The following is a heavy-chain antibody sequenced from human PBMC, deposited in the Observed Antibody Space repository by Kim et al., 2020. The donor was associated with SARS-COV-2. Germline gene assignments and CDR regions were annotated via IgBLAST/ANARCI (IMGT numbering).Heavy chain of an antibody. Sequence: GGSLRLSCAASGFTFSSYEMNWVRQAPGKGLEWVSYISSSGSTIYYADSVKGRFTISRDNAKNSLYLQMNSLRAEDTAVYYCARGRRQWLDYYDSSGFGYWGQGTLVTVSS. CDR2: ISSSGSTI. D-gene: IGHD3-22*01. CDR3: ARGRRQWLDYYDSSGFGY. CDR1: GFTFSSYE. J-gene: IGHJ4*02. V-gene: IGHV3-48*03.